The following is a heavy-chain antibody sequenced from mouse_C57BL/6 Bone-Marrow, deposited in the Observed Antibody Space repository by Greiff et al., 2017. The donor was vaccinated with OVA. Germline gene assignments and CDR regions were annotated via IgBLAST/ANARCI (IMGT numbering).Heavy chain of an antibody. CDR1: GYTFTDYN. Sequence: VQLKESGPELVKPGASVKIPCKASGYTFTDYNMDWVKQSHGKILEWIGELNPNNGGTIYNQKFKGKATLTVDKSSSTAYMELRILTSEDTAVYYCSREGYWYFDVWGTGTTVTVSS. J-gene: IGHJ1*03. CDR3: SREGYWYFDV. V-gene: IGHV1-18*01. CDR2: LNPNNGGT.